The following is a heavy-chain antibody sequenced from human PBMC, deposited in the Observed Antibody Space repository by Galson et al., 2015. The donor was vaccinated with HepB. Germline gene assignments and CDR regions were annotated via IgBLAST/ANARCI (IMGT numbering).Heavy chain of an antibody. CDR2: INPSGGST. D-gene: IGHD7-27*01. J-gene: IGHJ4*02. V-gene: IGHV1-46*01. CDR1: GYTFTSYG. CDR3: ATPDGDTGALDY. Sequence: SVKVSCKASGYTFTSYGISWVRQAPGQGLEWMGIINPSGGSTTYAQKFQGRVTMTRDTSTSTVYMELSSLRSEDTAVYYCATPDGDTGALDYWGQGTLVTVSS.